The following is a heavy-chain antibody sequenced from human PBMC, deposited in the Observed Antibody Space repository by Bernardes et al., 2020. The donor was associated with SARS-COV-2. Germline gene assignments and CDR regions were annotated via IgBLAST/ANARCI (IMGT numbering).Heavy chain of an antibody. Sequence: GGSLRLSCAASGFTFTSYAMHWVRQAPGKGLEWVAVISYDGSNKYYVDSVKGRFTISRDNSKNTLYLQMNSLSAEDSAVYYCGRDSLHEKAMTVVIIEGVVDYWGQGTLVTVSS. CDR1: GFTFTSYA. V-gene: IGHV3-30-3*01. J-gene: IGHJ4*02. D-gene: IGHD3-22*01. CDR2: ISYDGSNK. CDR3: GRDSLHEKAMTVVIIEGVVDY.